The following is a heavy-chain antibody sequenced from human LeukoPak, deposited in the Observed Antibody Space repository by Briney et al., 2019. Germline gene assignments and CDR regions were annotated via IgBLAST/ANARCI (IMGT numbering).Heavy chain of an antibody. CDR3: ARDAVAAADNWFDP. Sequence: APVKVSCKASGYTFTGYYMHWVRQAPGQGLEWMGWINPNSGGTNYAQKFQGRVTMTRDTSISTAYMELSRLRSDDTAVYYCARDAVAAADNWFDPWGQGTLVTVSS. CDR2: INPNSGGT. V-gene: IGHV1-2*02. J-gene: IGHJ5*02. D-gene: IGHD6-13*01. CDR1: GYTFTGYY.